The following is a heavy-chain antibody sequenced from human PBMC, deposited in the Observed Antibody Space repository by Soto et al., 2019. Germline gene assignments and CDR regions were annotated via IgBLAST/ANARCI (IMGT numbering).Heavy chain of an antibody. CDR2: IIPIFGTA. V-gene: IGHV1-69*12. CDR3: AGNPYDSCGPAYWYFDL. D-gene: IGHD3-22*01. CDR1: AGTFSSYA. Sequence: QVQLVQSGAEVKKPGSSVKVSCKASAGTFSSYAISWVRQAPGQGLEWMGGIIPIFGTANYAQKFQGRVTITADDSRSTASRELRSLRSEDTAVYYCAGNPYDSCGPAYWYFDLWGRGTLVTVSS. J-gene: IGHJ2*01.